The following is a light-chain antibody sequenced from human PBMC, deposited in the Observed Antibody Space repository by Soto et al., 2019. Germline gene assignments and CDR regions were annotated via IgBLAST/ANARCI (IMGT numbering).Light chain of an antibody. V-gene: IGKV1D-13*01. J-gene: IGKJ5*01. CDR3: QQYNNWPQIT. Sequence: AIQLTQSPSSLSASIGDRVTIACRASQGIISYLVWYQQKPGKAPKLLIYKTSTLESGVPSRFSGSGSGTEFTLTISSLQSEDFAVYYCQQYNNWPQITFGQGTRLEIK. CDR1: QGIISY. CDR2: KTS.